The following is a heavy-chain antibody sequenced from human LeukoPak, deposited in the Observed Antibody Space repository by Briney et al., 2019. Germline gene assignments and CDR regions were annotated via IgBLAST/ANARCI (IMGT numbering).Heavy chain of an antibody. Sequence: GGSLRLSCAASGFTFSNYGMNWVRQAPGKGLEWVSAISGSGGGTFYADSVKGRFTISRDNSKNTLYLQKNSLRAEDTAVYYCAKDRGYSSGGFDPWGQGTLVTVSS. J-gene: IGHJ5*02. CDR3: AKDRGYSSGGFDP. D-gene: IGHD6-19*01. V-gene: IGHV3-23*01. CDR1: GFTFSNYG. CDR2: ISGSGGGT.